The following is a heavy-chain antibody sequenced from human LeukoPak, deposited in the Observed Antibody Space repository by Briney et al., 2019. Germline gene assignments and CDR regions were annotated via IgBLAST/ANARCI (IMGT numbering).Heavy chain of an antibody. CDR1: GGSFSGYY. J-gene: IGHJ4*02. Sequence: PSETLSLTCAVCGGSFSGYYWSWIRQPPGKGLEWIGEINHSGSTNYNPSLKSRVTISVDTSKNQFSLKLSSVTAAGTAVYYCASGPLLSLYYFDYWGQGTLVTVSS. V-gene: IGHV4-34*01. CDR3: ASGPLLSLYYFDY. D-gene: IGHD3-10*01. CDR2: INHSGST.